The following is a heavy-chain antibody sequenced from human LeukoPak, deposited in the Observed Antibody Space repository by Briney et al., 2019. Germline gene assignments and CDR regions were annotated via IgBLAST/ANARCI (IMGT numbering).Heavy chain of an antibody. CDR1: GFTFSSYW. J-gene: IGHJ4*02. V-gene: IGHV3-74*01. Sequence: GGSLRLSCAASGFTFSSYWMHWVRQAPGKGLVWVSRINPDGSTTNYADSVQGRFTISRDNARNMLYLQMNSLRAEDTAVYYWVRDLRESDFWGQGTLVTVSS. CDR2: INPDGSTT. CDR3: VRDLRESDF.